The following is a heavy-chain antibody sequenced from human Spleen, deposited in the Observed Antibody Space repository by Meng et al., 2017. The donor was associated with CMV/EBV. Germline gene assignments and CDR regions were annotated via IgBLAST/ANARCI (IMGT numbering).Heavy chain of an antibody. V-gene: IGHV3-23*03. CDR3: AKVSGSGSYSSFDY. CDR2: IYSGGSST. Sequence: GESLKISCIGTEFTVSGKYMSWVRQAPGKGLEWVSVIYSGGSSTYYADSVKGRFTISRDNSKNTLYLQMNSLRAEDTAVYYCAKVSGSGSYSSFDYWGQGTLVTVSS. J-gene: IGHJ4*02. CDR1: EFTVSGKY. D-gene: IGHD3-10*01.